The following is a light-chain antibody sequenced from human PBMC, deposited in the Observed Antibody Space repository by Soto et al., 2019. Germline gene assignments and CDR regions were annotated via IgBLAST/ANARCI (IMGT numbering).Light chain of an antibody. CDR2: EGS. V-gene: IGLV2-23*01. CDR1: SXDVGSYNL. Sequence: QSALTQPASVSGSXXXSXXXXXXGTSXDVGSYNLVSWYQQHPGKAPKLMIYEGSKRPSGVSNRFSGSKSGNTASLTISGLQAEDEADYYCCSYAGSSSHVVFGGGTKLTVL. CDR3: CSYAGSSSHVV. J-gene: IGLJ2*01.